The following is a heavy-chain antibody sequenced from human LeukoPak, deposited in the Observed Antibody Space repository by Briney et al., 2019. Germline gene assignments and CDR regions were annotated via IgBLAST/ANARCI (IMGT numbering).Heavy chain of an antibody. CDR3: SEDSRFGKCPMDY. J-gene: IGHJ4*02. CDR2: ISGGSATM. Sequence: GGSLRLSCAASGFTFSSYSMNWVRQAPGKGLEWVSYISGGSATMYYADSVMGRFTISRDSAKNSLYLQMNSLRDDDPAVDYFSEDSRFGKCPMDYWGEGALVTVSS. D-gene: IGHD3-3*01. V-gene: IGHV3-48*02. CDR1: GFTFSSYS.